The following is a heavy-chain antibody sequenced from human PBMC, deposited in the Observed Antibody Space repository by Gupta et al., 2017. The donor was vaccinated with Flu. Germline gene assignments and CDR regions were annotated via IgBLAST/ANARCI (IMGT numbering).Heavy chain of an antibody. V-gene: IGHV1-69*01. D-gene: IGHD2-15*01. CDR3: ARAGIYCSGGSCYSVGFDY. Sequence: GLEWMGGIIPIFGTANYAQKFQGRVTITADESTSTAYMELSSLRSEDTAVYYCARAGIYCSGGSCYSVGFDYWGQGTLVTVSS. CDR2: IIPIFGTA. J-gene: IGHJ4*02.